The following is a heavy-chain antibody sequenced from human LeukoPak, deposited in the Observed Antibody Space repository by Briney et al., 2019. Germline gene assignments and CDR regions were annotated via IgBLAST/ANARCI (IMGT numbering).Heavy chain of an antibody. CDR3: ARERWGHDRDAFDI. CDR1: GFTFSSYS. CDR2: ISYDGNNK. J-gene: IGHJ3*02. Sequence: PGGSLRLSCAASGFTFSSYSMHWVRQAPGKGLEWVAVISYDGNNKYYTDSVKGRFTISRDISKNTLYLQMNSLRAEDTAVYYCARERWGHDRDAFDIWGQGTMVTVSS. D-gene: IGHD3-22*01. V-gene: IGHV3-30*04.